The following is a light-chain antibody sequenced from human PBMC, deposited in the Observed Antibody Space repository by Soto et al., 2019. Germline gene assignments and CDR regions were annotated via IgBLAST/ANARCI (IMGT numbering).Light chain of an antibody. J-gene: IGKJ4*01. V-gene: IGKV1-33*01. CDR3: QQFDNLPLV. Sequence: DIQMTQSPSSLSASVGDRVTITCQASQDITNYLNWYQQKPGKAPKLLIYDASNLETGVPSRFSGSGFGTDFTFTISSMQPEDIATYYCQQFDNLPLVFGGGTKVDIK. CDR1: QDITNY. CDR2: DAS.